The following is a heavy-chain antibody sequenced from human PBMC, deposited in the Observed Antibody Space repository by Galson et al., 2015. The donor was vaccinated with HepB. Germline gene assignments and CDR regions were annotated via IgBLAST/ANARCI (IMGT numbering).Heavy chain of an antibody. J-gene: IGHJ6*02. CDR1: GFTFSSYA. D-gene: IGHD1-26*01. V-gene: IGHV3-23*01. Sequence: SLRLSCAASGFTFSSYAMSWVRQAPGKGLEWVSAISGSGGSTYYADSVKGRFTISRDNSKNTLYLQMNSLRAEDTAVYYCATFKGELPDYYYYYYYGMDVWGQGTTVTVSS. CDR2: ISGSGGST. CDR3: ATFKGELPDYYYYYYYGMDV.